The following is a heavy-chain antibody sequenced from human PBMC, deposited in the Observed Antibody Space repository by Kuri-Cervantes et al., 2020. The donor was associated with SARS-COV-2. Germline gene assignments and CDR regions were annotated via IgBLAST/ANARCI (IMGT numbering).Heavy chain of an antibody. CDR3: ARVDYIWGSYPQNDY. J-gene: IGHJ4*02. V-gene: IGHV4-34*01. Sequence: SQTLSLTCAVYGGSFSGYYWSWIRQPPGKGLEWIGEINHSGSTNYNPSLKSRVTISVDTSKNQFSLKLSSVTAADTAVYYCARVDYIWGSYPQNDYWGQGTLVTVSS. D-gene: IGHD3-16*02. CDR2: INHSGST. CDR1: GGSFSGYY.